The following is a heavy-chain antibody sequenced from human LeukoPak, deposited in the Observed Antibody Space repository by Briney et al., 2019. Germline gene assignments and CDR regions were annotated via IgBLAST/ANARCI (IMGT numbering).Heavy chain of an antibody. CDR3: ARVSKYCSSTSCRKGYFDY. V-gene: IGHV4-4*07. J-gene: IGHJ4*02. CDR2: IYTSGST. D-gene: IGHD2-2*01. CDR1: GGSISSYY. Sequence: PSETLSLTCTVSGGSISSYYWSWIRQPAGKGLEWIGRIYTSGSTNYNPSLKSRVTMSVDTSKNQFSLKLSSVTAADTAVYYCARVSKYCSSTSCRKGYFDYWGQGTLVTVSS.